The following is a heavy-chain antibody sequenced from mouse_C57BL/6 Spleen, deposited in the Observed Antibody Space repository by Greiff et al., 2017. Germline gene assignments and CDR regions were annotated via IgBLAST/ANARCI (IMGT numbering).Heavy chain of an antibody. CDR1: GYTFTSYR. D-gene: IGHD1-1*01. CDR2: IHPSDSDT. J-gene: IGHJ2*01. V-gene: IGHV1-74*01. Sequence: QVQLQQPGAELVKPGASVKVSCKASGYTFTSYRMHWVKQRPGQGLEWIGRIHPSDSDTNYNQKFKGKATLTVDKSSSTAYMQISSLTSEDSAVYGCSISYYYGSCNDYWGQGTTLTVSS. CDR3: SISYYYGSCNDY.